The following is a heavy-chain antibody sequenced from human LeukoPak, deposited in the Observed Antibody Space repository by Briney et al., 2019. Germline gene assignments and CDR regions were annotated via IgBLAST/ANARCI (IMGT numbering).Heavy chain of an antibody. V-gene: IGHV3-7*01. Sequence: GGSLRLSCAASGFTFSSYEMNWVRQAPGKGLEWVANIKQDGSEKYVDSVKGRFTISRDNAKNSLYLQMNSLRAEDTAVYYCARSGSYYYYMDVWGKGTTVTISS. CDR3: ARSGSYYYYMDV. CDR1: GFTFSSYE. J-gene: IGHJ6*03. CDR2: IKQDGSEK.